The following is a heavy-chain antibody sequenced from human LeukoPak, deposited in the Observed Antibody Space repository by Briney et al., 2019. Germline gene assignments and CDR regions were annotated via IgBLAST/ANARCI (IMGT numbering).Heavy chain of an antibody. Sequence: ASVNVSCKVSGYMLAELSIHWVRQAPGKGLEWMGGFDPEEKKIIYAQKFQGRVTMTEDSSIDTAYMDLSSLTSEDTAVYYCATYRQIAYSNWFDPWGQGTLVTVSS. CDR1: GYMLAELS. CDR3: ATYRQIAYSNWFDP. V-gene: IGHV1-24*01. CDR2: FDPEEKKI. J-gene: IGHJ5*02. D-gene: IGHD2-21*01.